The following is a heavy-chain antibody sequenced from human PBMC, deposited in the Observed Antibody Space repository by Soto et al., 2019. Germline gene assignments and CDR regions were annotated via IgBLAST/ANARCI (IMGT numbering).Heavy chain of an antibody. V-gene: IGHV3-73*02. Sequence: EVQLVESGGGLVQPGGSLKLSCAASGFIFSDSALHWVRQASGKGLDWAGRIRRKANNYATTYAASVEGRFAITRDDSKNTAYLQLTRLKTEDPAIYYCTRGIDVWSGYPSYYLDYWGQGTLVTVS. CDR2: IRRKANNYAT. CDR1: GFIFSDSA. D-gene: IGHD3-3*01. CDR3: TRGIDVWSGYPSYYLDY. J-gene: IGHJ4*02.